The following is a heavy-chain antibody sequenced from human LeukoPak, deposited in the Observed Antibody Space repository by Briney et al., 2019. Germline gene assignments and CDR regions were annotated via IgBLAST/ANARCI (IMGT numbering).Heavy chain of an antibody. CDR2: ISSSSSYI. V-gene: IGHV3-21*01. CDR3: ASENYDSSGYYYDDY. J-gene: IGHJ4*02. Sequence: PGGSLRLSCAASGFTFSSYNMNWVRQAPGKGLEWVSSISSSSSYIYYADSVKGRFTISRDNAKNSLYLQMNSLRAEGTAVYYCASENYDSSGYYYDDYWGQGTLVTVSS. CDR1: GFTFSSYN. D-gene: IGHD3-22*01.